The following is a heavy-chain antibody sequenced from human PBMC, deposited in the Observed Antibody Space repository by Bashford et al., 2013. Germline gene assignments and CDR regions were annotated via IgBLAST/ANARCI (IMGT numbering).Heavy chain of an antibody. CDR1: GGTFSTYG. V-gene: IGHV1-8*02. D-gene: IGHD3-10*01. J-gene: IGHJ6*02. CDR3: AATMVRGMDYYGMDV. Sequence: VASVKVSCKASGGTFSTYGINWVRQATGQGLEWMGWMNPNSGNTGYAQKFQGRVTMTRNTSISTAYMELSSLRSEDTAVYYCAATMVRGMDYYGMDVWGQGTTVTVSS. CDR2: MNPNSGNT.